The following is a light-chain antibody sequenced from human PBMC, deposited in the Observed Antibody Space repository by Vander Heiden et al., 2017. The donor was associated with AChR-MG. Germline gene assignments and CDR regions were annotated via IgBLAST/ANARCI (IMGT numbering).Light chain of an antibody. J-gene: IGKJ2*01. Sequence: DIVMTQSPDSLAVSLGDRATINCKSSQSVLYSSNNKSYLAWYQQKPGQPPKLLIYWASTRESGVPDRCSGSGSGTDFTLTISSLQAEDVAVYYCQQYYSTPPPTFGQGTKLEIK. V-gene: IGKV4-1*01. CDR1: QSVLYSSNNKSY. CDR3: QQYYSTPPPT. CDR2: WAS.